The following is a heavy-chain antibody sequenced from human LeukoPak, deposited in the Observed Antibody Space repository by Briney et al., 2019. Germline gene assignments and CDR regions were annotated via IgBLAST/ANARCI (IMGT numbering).Heavy chain of an antibody. J-gene: IGHJ4*02. CDR1: GFTFSSYA. CDR2: ISGSGGST. D-gene: IGHD3-10*01. V-gene: IGHV3-23*01. Sequence: GGSLRLSCAAFGFTFSSYAMSWVRQAPGKGLEWVSAISGSGGSTYYADSVKGRFTISRDNSKNTLYLQMNGLRAEDTAVYYCAADHQVRGVIPLHWGQGTLVTVPS. CDR3: AADHQVRGVIPLH.